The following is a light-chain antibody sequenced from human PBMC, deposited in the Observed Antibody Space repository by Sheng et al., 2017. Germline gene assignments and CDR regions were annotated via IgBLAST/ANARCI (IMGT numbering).Light chain of an antibody. Sequence: DIQMTQSPSSLSASVGDRVTITCWASQYIGSLLNWYQXRPGQAPKLLIYSSSRLQSGVPSTFSGSGSGTDFTLTISSLRTEDFATYYCQQSSRTPLTFGGGTRVESK. CDR2: SSS. CDR1: QYIGSL. CDR3: QQSSRTPLT. V-gene: IGKV1-39*01. J-gene: IGKJ4*01.